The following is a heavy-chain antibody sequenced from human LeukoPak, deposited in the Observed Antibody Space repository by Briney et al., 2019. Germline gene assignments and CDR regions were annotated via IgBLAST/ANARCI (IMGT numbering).Heavy chain of an antibody. J-gene: IGHJ3*02. Sequence: SETLSLTCTVSGGSISSYYWSWIRQPPGKGLEWIGYIYYSGSTNYNPSLKSRVTISVDTSKNQFSLKLSSVTAADTAVYYCARGGDIVVVPAAISAFDIWGQGTMVTVSS. CDR2: IYYSGST. V-gene: IGHV4-59*01. CDR3: ARGGDIVVVPAAISAFDI. CDR1: GGSISSYY. D-gene: IGHD2-2*01.